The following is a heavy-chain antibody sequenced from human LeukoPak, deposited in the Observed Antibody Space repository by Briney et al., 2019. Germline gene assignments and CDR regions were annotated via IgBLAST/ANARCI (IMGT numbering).Heavy chain of an antibody. CDR2: ISNDGGGT. Sequence: GGSLRLSCAASGFIFNNYGLVWVRQAPGKGLEWVSAISNDGGGTTYADFVKGRFSVSRDNSKNTLFLQMNSLRAEDTALYYCAKGSSGFFFDLWGQGTLVTVSS. D-gene: IGHD3-22*01. CDR3: AKGSSGFFFDL. V-gene: IGHV3-23*01. J-gene: IGHJ4*02. CDR1: GFIFNNYG.